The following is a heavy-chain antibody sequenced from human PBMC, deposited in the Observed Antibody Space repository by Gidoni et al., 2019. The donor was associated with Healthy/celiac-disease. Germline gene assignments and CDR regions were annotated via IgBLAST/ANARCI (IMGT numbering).Heavy chain of an antibody. D-gene: IGHD6-13*01. CDR1: GFSFINAL. CDR2: IKSKTDGETT. Sequence: EVQLVESGGGLVKPGGSLRLSCAASGFSFINALMNWVRQAPGKGMEWVGRIKSKTDGETTDHASPVKGRFSISRDDSKNTVYLQMNSLKTEDTALYYCTTLVHGTAAGTEGFDYWGQGTLVTVSS. J-gene: IGHJ4*02. CDR3: TTLVHGTAAGTEGFDY. V-gene: IGHV3-15*01.